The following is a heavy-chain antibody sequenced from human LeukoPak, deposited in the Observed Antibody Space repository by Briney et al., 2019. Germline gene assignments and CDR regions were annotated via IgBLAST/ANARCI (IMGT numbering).Heavy chain of an antibody. J-gene: IGHJ4*02. Sequence: PGGSLRLSCAASGFTFSDYYMSWIRQAPGKGLEWVSYISSSGSTIYYADSVKGRFTISRDNAKNSLYLQMNSLRAEDTAVYYCASRLDGDYISWIDYWGQGTLVTVSS. CDR1: GFTFSDYY. V-gene: IGHV3-11*01. CDR3: ASRLDGDYISWIDY. D-gene: IGHD4-17*01. CDR2: ISSSGSTI.